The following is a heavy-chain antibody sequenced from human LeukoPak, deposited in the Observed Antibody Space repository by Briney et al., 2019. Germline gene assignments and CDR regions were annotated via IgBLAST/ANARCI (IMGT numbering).Heavy chain of an antibody. CDR3: ATLTTPGWFNP. V-gene: IGHV4-34*01. CDR1: GDSFSAYY. Sequence: SETLSLTCAVYGDSFSAYYWSWIRQPPGKGLEWIGEINHSGRTNYSPSLKSRVTISVDTSNKQFSLKLSSVTAADTAVYYRATLTTPGWFNPWGQGTLVTVSP. D-gene: IGHD1-1*01. J-gene: IGHJ5*02. CDR2: INHSGRT.